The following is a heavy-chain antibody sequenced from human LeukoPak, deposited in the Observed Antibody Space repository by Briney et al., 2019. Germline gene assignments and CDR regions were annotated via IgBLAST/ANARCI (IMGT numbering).Heavy chain of an antibody. D-gene: IGHD3-22*01. CDR2: INAGNGNT. Sequence: GASVKVSCKASGYTFTTYAMHWVRQAPGQRLEWMGWINAGNGNTKYSQKFQGRVTITRDTSASTAYMELSSLRSEDTAVYYCAREIDYYDSSDATDYWGQGTLVTVSS. CDR1: GYTFTTYA. V-gene: IGHV1-3*01. CDR3: AREIDYYDSSDATDY. J-gene: IGHJ4*02.